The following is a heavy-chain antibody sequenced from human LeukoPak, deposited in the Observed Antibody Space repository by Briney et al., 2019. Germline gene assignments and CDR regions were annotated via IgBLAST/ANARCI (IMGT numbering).Heavy chain of an antibody. D-gene: IGHD3-22*01. Sequence: ASVKVSCKASGYTFTSYYMHWVRQAPGQGLEWMGIINPSGGSTSYAQKFQGRVTMTRDMSTSTVYMELSSLRSEDTAVYYCARNGEVVILPEYWGQGTLVTVSS. V-gene: IGHV1-46*01. CDR1: GYTFTSYY. CDR2: INPSGGST. J-gene: IGHJ4*02. CDR3: ARNGEVVILPEY.